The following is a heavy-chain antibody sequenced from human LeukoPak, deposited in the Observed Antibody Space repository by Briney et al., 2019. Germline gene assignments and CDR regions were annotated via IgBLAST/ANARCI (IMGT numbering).Heavy chain of an antibody. CDR3: ARHYDSSGYYQLYYYYYMDV. V-gene: IGHV3-21*01. D-gene: IGHD3-22*01. J-gene: IGHJ6*03. Sequence: GGSLRLSCAASGFTFSSYSMNWVRQAPGKRLEWVSSISSSSSYIYYADSVKGRFTISRDNAKNSLYLQMNSLRAEDTAVYYCARHYDSSGYYQLYYYYYMDVWGKGTTVTVSS. CDR1: GFTFSSYS. CDR2: ISSSSSYI.